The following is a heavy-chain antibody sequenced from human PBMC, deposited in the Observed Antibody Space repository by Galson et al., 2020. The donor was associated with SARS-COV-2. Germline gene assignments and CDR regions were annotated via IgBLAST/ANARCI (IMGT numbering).Heavy chain of an antibody. CDR1: GGSISGYH. CDR2: IYYSGST. V-gene: IGHV4-59*01. Sequence: ETSETLSLTCTVSGGSISGYHWSWIRQPPGKGLEWIGYIYYSGSTNYNPSLKSRVTISVDTSKNQFSLKLSSVTAADTAVYYCARDLQWDGGGGGLDYWGQGTLVTVSS. D-gene: IGHD3-16*01. J-gene: IGHJ4*02. CDR3: ARDLQWDGGGGGLDY.